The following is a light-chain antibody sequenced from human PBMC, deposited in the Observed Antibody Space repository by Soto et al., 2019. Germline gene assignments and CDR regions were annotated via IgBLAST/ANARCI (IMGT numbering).Light chain of an antibody. CDR2: ATS. V-gene: IGKV1-39*01. Sequence: DIQMTQFPSSLSASVGDRVTITCRASQTISSPLSWYQQKPGKVHELLIYATSRLQNGVPSRFSGSSSGPDFILTISSLQPEDFATYYCQHNYGTPAFGQGTRVESK. CDR3: QHNYGTPA. J-gene: IGKJ5*01. CDR1: QTISSP.